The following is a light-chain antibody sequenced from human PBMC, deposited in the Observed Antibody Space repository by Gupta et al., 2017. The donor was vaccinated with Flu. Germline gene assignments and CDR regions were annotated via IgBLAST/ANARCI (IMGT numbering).Light chain of an antibody. CDR1: SSDVGGYSF. CDR3: ESYAGNNNVI. J-gene: IGLJ2*01. Sequence: QSALTQPPSASGYPGQSVAISCTGTSSDVGGYSFVSWYQEHPGKAPKLLIYDVDKRPSGVPDRFSGSKSGNTASLTVSGLQAEDEADYFCESYAGNNNVIFGGGTKLTVL. CDR2: DVD. V-gene: IGLV2-8*01.